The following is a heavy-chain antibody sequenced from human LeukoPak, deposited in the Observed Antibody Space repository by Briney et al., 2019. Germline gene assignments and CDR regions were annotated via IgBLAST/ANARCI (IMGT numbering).Heavy chain of an antibody. CDR2: IYYTGST. J-gene: IGHJ4*02. Sequence: SETLSLTCTVSGGSISSYYWSWIRQPPGKGLEWIGYIYYTGSTNYIPSLKGRVTISIDTSKNQFSLKLSSVTAADTAVYYCAGDGGGIYFDSWGQGNLVTVSS. D-gene: IGHD4-23*01. CDR1: GGSISSYY. CDR3: AGDGGGIYFDS. V-gene: IGHV4-59*01.